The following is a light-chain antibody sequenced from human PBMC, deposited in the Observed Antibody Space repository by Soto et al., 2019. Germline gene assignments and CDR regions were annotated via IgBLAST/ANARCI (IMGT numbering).Light chain of an antibody. Sequence: EIVMTQSPATLSVSPGERATLSCRASQSVSSNLAWYQQKPGQAPRLLIYGASTRATGIPARFSGSGCGTEFTLTISSLQSEDFEVYYCQQYNNWPQTFGQGTKVEIK. CDR1: QSVSSN. CDR3: QQYNNWPQT. CDR2: GAS. J-gene: IGKJ1*01. V-gene: IGKV3-15*01.